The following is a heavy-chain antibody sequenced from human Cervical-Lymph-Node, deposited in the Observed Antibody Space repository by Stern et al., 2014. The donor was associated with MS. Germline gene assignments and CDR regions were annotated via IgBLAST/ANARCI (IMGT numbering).Heavy chain of an antibody. CDR1: GFTFSHYA. CDR3: VRAQIGWLRFPIFDS. Sequence: VHLVESGGGVVQPGRSVRLSCAASGFTFSHYAMHWVRQAPGKGLEWLADISYDGGKTDYADSVQGRFTISRDNSKNTLYLQMNSLTIEDTPLYFCVRAQIGWLRFPIFDSWGQGTLVTVSS. J-gene: IGHJ4*02. D-gene: IGHD5-12*01. CDR2: ISYDGGKT. V-gene: IGHV3-30*04.